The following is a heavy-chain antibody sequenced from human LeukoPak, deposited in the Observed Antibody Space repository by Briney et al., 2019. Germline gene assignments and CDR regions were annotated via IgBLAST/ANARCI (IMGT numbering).Heavy chain of an antibody. CDR3: GKTTVGYSSGRYPGWPVDY. V-gene: IGHV3-23*01. Sequence: GGSLRLSCAASGFTFNSYAMYWVRQAPGKGLEWISGVFGSGGSPHYADSVKGRFTISRDNFQNTVYLQLGSLRVEDTAVYYCGKTTVGYSSGRYPGWPVDYWGQGALVTVSS. CDR2: VFGSGGSP. D-gene: IGHD2-15*01. J-gene: IGHJ4*02. CDR1: GFTFNSYA.